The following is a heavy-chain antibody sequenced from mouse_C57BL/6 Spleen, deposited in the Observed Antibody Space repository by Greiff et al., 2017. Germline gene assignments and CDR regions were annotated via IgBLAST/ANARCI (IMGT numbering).Heavy chain of an antibody. Sequence: QVQLKQPGAELVMPGASVKLSCKASGYTFTNYWMHWVKQRPGQGLEWIGDIDPSDGDTNYNQKFKGKSTLTADKSSSTAYMKLSSLTSEDSAVYYCATGGGRRAGFAYWGQGTLVTVSA. V-gene: IGHV1-69*01. D-gene: IGHD1-1*02. CDR2: IDPSDGDT. CDR1: GYTFTNYW. CDR3: ATGGGRRAGFAY. J-gene: IGHJ3*01.